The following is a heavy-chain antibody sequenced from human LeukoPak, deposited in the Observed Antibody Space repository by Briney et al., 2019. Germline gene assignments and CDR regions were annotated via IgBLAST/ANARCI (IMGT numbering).Heavy chain of an antibody. J-gene: IGHJ4*02. D-gene: IGHD3-10*01. CDR1: GGTFSSYA. CDR3: ARSPGGSGSYLFDY. V-gene: IGHV1-69*06. CDR2: IIPIFGTA. Sequence: SVKVSCTASGGTFSSYAISWVRQAPGQGLEWMGGIIPIFGTANYAQKFQGRVTITADKSTSTAYMELSSLRSEDTAVYYCARSPGGSGSYLFDYWGQGTLVTVSS.